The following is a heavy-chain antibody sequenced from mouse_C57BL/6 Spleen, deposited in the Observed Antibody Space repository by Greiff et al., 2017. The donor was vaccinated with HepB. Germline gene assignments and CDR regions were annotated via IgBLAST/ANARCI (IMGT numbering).Heavy chain of an antibody. CDR1: GFTFSDYG. Sequence: DVQLVESGGGLVKPGGSLKLSCAASGFTFSDYGMHWVRQAPEKGLEWVAYISSGSSTIYYADTVKGRFTISRDNAKNTLFLQMTSLRSEDTAMYYCAGAAQVLYAMDYWGQGTSVTVSS. CDR3: AGAAQVLYAMDY. CDR2: ISSGSSTI. J-gene: IGHJ4*01. D-gene: IGHD3-2*02. V-gene: IGHV5-17*01.